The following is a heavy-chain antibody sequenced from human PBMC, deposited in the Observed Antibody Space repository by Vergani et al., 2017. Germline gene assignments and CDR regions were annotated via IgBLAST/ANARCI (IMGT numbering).Heavy chain of an antibody. CDR1: GFTFSSYS. D-gene: IGHD2-15*01. Sequence: EVQLVESGGGMVKPGGSLRRCCAASGFTFSSYSMNWVRQAPGKGLEWVSSISSSSSYIYYADSVKGRFTISRDNAKNSLYLQMNSLRAEDTAVYYCARDQDSYYYGMDVWGQGTTVTVSS. CDR2: ISSSSSYI. J-gene: IGHJ6*02. V-gene: IGHV3-21*01. CDR3: ARDQDSYYYGMDV.